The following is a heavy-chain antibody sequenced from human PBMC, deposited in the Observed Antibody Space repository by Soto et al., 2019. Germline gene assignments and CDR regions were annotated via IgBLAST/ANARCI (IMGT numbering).Heavy chain of an antibody. Sequence: QVQLQESGPGLVKPSQTLSLTCTFSGGSISSGGYYWSWIRQHPGKGLEWIGYIAYSGSTYYNPSLKSGVTISVDTPKNQFSLKLSSVTAADTAVYYCGRDAPVVVGYYYDGMDVWGQGSTVTVSS. J-gene: IGHJ6*02. CDR2: IAYSGST. D-gene: IGHD2-21*01. V-gene: IGHV4-31*03. CDR3: GRDAPVVVGYYYDGMDV. CDR1: GGSISSGGYY.